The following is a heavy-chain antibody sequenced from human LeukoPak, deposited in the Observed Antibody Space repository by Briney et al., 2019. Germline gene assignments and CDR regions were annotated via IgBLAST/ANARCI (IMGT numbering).Heavy chain of an antibody. V-gene: IGHV1-2*02. J-gene: IGHJ6*03. CDR1: GYTFTGYY. CDR2: INPNSGGT. D-gene: IGHD3-22*01. Sequence: ASVKVSCKASGYTFTGYYMHWVRQAPGQGLEWMGWINPNSGGTNYAQKFQGRVTITRNTSISTAYMELSSLRSEDTAVYYCARGVNYDSSGYYIPYYYYYMDVWGKGTTVTVSS. CDR3: ARGVNYDSSGYYIPYYYYYMDV.